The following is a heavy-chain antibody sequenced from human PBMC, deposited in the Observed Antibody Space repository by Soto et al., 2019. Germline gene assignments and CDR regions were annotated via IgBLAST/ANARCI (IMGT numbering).Heavy chain of an antibody. J-gene: IGHJ4*02. D-gene: IGHD3-22*01. V-gene: IGHV3-23*01. CDR2: AGPSGSST. CDR3: ARTYYYDSTGYYRTFDY. Sequence: PWGSLRLSCAASGFTFCSYAMSWFRLSPGKGLEWVSVAGPSGSSTFYADSVRGRFTISRDNVENTLYLQMNSLRVADTALYFCARTYYYDSTGYYRTFDYWGQGTLVTVSS. CDR1: GFTFCSYA.